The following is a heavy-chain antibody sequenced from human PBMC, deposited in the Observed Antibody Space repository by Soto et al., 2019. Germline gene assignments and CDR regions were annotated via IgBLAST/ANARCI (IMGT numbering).Heavy chain of an antibody. CDR2: IYPGDHET. J-gene: IGHJ4*02. V-gene: IGHV5-51*01. CDR1: GYTFSNFW. CDR3: ARSPRSSPYFDY. D-gene: IGHD6-13*01. Sequence: PGESLKISCQCSGYTFSNFWIGWVRQLPGKGLEWMGIIYPGDHETRYSPSFHGKVTISADKSINTAYLQWNNLEASDTAFYFCARSPRSSPYFDYWGQGAPVTVSS.